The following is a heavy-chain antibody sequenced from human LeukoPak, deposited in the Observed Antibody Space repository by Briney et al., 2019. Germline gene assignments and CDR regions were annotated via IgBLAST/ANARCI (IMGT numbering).Heavy chain of an antibody. Sequence: AGGSLRLSCAASGFAVSDIYMNWVRQAPGKGLEWVSIIYNDGSTYYADSVKGRFTISRDTSKNTVYLQMNSLRAEDTAVYFCARLHNLAAHDFDYWGQGTLVTVSS. CDR1: GFAVSDIY. D-gene: IGHD1-14*01. CDR2: IYNDGST. J-gene: IGHJ4*02. CDR3: ARLHNLAAHDFDY. V-gene: IGHV3-53*01.